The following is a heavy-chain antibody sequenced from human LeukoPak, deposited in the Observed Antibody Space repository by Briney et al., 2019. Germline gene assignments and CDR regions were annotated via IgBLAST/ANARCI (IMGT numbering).Heavy chain of an antibody. CDR1: GGSISSYY. Sequence: SETLSLTCTVSGGSISSYYWSWIRQPPGKGLEWIGYTSYSGSTNYNPSLKSRVTMSVDTSKNQFSLKLSSVTAADTAVYYCARGGNWFDPWGQGTLVTVSS. J-gene: IGHJ5*02. CDR3: ARGGNWFDP. CDR2: TSYSGST. V-gene: IGHV4-59*12.